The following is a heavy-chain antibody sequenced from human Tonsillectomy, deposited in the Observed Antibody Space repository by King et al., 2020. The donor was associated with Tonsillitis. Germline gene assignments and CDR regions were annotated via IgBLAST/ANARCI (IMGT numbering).Heavy chain of an antibody. J-gene: IGHJ4*02. CDR1: GGSISSGAYY. Sequence: VQLQESGPGLVKPSQTLSLTCTVSGGSISSGAYYWSWIRQHPGQGLEWIGNIYYSGRTYYNPSLKSRLTISVDTSNNQFSLKLSSVTAADTAVYYCARVIAAALYLDYWGQGTLVTVSS. V-gene: IGHV4-31*03. D-gene: IGHD6-13*01. CDR3: ARVIAAALYLDY. CDR2: IYYSGRT.